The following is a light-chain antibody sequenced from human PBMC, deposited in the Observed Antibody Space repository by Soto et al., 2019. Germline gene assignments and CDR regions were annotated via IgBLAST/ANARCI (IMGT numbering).Light chain of an antibody. CDR1: NSNIGSDT. CDR2: SDN. CDR3: ATWDDSLNGYV. J-gene: IGLJ1*01. Sequence: QSVLTQRPSASGTPGQRVTISCSGGNSNIGSDTVNWYQQLPGTAPKLLIYSDNQRPSGVPDRFSGSKSGTSASLAISGLQSGDEADYYCATWDDSLNGYVFGTGTKVTVL. V-gene: IGLV1-44*01.